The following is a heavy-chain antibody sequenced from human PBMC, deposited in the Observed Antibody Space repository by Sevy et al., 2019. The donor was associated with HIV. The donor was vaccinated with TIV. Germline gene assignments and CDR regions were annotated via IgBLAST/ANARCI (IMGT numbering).Heavy chain of an antibody. CDR2: ISSSSSTI. V-gene: IGHV3-48*02. CDR3: ATGMVRGGTIYPESFDY. CDR1: GFTFSSYS. D-gene: IGHD3-10*01. J-gene: IGHJ4*02. Sequence: GGSLRLSCAASGFTFSSYSMNWVRQAPGKRLEWVSYISSSSSTIYYADSVKGRFTISRDNAKNSLYLQMNSLRDEDTAVYYCATGMVRGGTIYPESFDYWGQGTLVTVSS.